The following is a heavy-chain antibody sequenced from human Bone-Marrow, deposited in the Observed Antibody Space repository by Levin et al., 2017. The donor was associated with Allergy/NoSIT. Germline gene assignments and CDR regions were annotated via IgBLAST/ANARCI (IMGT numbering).Heavy chain of an antibody. V-gene: IGHV3-9*01. J-gene: IGHJ4*02. CDR2: ISWNSGSI. CDR3: AKDHCSSTSCYEDY. CDR1: GFTFDDYA. Sequence: GGSLSLSCAASGFTFDDYAMHWVRQAPGKGLEWVSGISWNSGSIGYADSVKGRFTISRDNAKNSLYLQMNSLRAEDTALYYCAKDHCSSTSCYEDYWGQGTLVTVSS. D-gene: IGHD2-2*01.